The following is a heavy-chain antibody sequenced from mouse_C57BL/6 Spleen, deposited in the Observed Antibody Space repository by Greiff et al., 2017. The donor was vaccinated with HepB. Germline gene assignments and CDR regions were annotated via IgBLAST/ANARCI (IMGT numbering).Heavy chain of an antibody. CDR2: IHPNSGST. D-gene: IGHD2-4*01. CDR1: GYTFTSYW. Sequence: QVQLKQPGAELVKPGASVKLSCKASGYTFTSYWMHWVKQRPGQGLEWIGMIHPNSGSTNYNEKFKSKATLTVDKSSSTAYMQLSSLTSEDSAVYYCAREDDYDVAYWGQGTLVTVSA. J-gene: IGHJ3*01. CDR3: AREDDYDVAY. V-gene: IGHV1-64*01.